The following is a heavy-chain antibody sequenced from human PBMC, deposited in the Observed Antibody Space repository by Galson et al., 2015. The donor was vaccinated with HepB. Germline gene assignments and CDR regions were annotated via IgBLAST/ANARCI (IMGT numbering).Heavy chain of an antibody. V-gene: IGHV1-18*01. D-gene: IGHD3-22*01. CDR3: ARTLEGEYYDSSGYPDY. J-gene: IGHJ4*02. Sequence: SVKVSCKASGYTFTSYGISWVRQAPGQGLEWMGWISAYNGNTNYAQKLQGRVTMTTDTPTSTAYMELRSLRSDDTAVYYCARTLEGEYYDSSGYPDYWGQGTLVTVSS. CDR1: GYTFTSYG. CDR2: ISAYNGNT.